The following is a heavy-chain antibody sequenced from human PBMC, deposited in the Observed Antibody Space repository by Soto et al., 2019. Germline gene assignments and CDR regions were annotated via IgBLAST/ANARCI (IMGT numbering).Heavy chain of an antibody. J-gene: IGHJ4*02. V-gene: IGHV1-69*13. Sequence: ASVKVYWKASGGTFSSYAISWVREAPGQGLEWMGGIIPILGTANYAQKFQGRVTITADESTSTAYMELSSLRSEDTAVYYCAISRDGYNYPEVLFDYWGQGTLVTVSS. CDR1: GGTFSSYA. CDR3: AISRDGYNYPEVLFDY. D-gene: IGHD5-12*01. CDR2: IIPILGTA.